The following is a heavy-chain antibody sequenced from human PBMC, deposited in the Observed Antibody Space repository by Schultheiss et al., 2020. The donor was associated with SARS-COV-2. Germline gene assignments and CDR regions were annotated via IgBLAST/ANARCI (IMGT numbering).Heavy chain of an antibody. CDR1: GFTFSSYG. Sequence: GGSLRLSCAASGFTFSSYGMHWVRQAPGKGLEWVAVISYDGSNKYYADSVKGRFTISRDNSKNTLYLQMNSLRAEDTAVYYCAKDLAAVADPVYYYYYGMDVWGQGTTVTVS. CDR3: AKDLAAVADPVYYYYYGMDV. V-gene: IGHV3-30*18. D-gene: IGHD6-19*01. J-gene: IGHJ6*02. CDR2: ISYDGSNK.